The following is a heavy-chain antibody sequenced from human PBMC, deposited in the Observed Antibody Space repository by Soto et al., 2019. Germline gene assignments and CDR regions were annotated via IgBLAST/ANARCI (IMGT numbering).Heavy chain of an antibody. V-gene: IGHV3-23*01. CDR3: AKYSTSWRGGQFDY. D-gene: IGHD6-13*01. J-gene: IGHJ4*02. CDR2: VSSSGGST. Sequence: EVQLLESGGGLVQPGGSLRLACAASGFTFSNYAMSWVRQAPGKGLEWVLAVSSSGGSTYYADSVKGRFTISRDNSKNTLYLQMNSLRAEDTAVYYCAKYSTSWRGGQFDYSGQGTLVTVSS. CDR1: GFTFSNYA.